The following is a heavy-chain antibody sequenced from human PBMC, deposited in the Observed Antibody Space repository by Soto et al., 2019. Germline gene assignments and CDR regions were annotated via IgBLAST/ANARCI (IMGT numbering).Heavy chain of an antibody. J-gene: IGHJ4*02. V-gene: IGHV4-34*01. CDR3: AGGYGRNFDY. Sequence: QVQLQQWGAGLLKPSETLSLTCAVYGGSFSGYYWSWIRQPPGKGLEWIGEINHSGSTNYNPSLKSRFNISVDTSKNQFSLKLSSVTAADTAVYYCAGGYGRNFDYWGQGTLVTVSS. CDR1: GGSFSGYY. D-gene: IGHD3-10*01. CDR2: INHSGST.